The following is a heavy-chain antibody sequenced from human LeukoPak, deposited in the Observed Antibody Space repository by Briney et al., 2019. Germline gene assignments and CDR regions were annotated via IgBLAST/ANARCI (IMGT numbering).Heavy chain of an antibody. D-gene: IGHD2-2*01. CDR1: GGSFSGYY. V-gene: IGHV4-34*01. CDR2: INHSGST. Sequence: PSETLSLTCAVYGGSFSGYYWSWIRQPPGKGLEWIGEINHSGSTNYNPSLKSRVTISVDTSKNQFSLKLSSVTAADTAVYYCARGLVVVPAASGGDPTFDYWGQGTLVTVSS. J-gene: IGHJ4*02. CDR3: ARGLVVVPAASGGDPTFDY.